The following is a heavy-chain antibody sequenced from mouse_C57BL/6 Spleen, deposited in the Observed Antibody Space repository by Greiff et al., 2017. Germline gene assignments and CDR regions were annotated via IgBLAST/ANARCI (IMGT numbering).Heavy chain of an antibody. CDR1: GFSLTSYG. CDR2: IWSGGST. V-gene: IGHV2-2*01. Sequence: QVQLQQSGPGLVQPSQSLSITCTVSGFSLTSYGVHWVRQSPGKGLEWLGVIWSGGSTDYNATFISRLSISKDNSKSQVFFKMNSLQADDTAIYYCASYYYGSNYYYAMDYWGQGTSVTVSS. J-gene: IGHJ4*01. CDR3: ASYYYGSNYYYAMDY. D-gene: IGHD1-1*01.